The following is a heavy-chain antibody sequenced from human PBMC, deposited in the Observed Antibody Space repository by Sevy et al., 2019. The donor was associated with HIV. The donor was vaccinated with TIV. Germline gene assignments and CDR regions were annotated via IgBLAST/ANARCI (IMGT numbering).Heavy chain of an antibody. V-gene: IGHV3-53*01. D-gene: IGHD3-22*01. J-gene: IGHJ3*02. Sequence: GESLKISCAASGFTVSNSYMSWVRQAPGKGLEWVSIIYSGVTTSYADSVRGRFTISRENSKNTLSLQMNSLRAEDTAVYYCARLSVYYYDSSGYYTTGNAFDIWGQGTMVTVSS. CDR3: ARLSVYYYDSSGYYTTGNAFDI. CDR1: GFTVSNSY. CDR2: IYSGVTT.